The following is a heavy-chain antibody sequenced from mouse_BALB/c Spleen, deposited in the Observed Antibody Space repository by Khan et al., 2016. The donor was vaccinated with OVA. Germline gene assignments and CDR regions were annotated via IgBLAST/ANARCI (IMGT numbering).Heavy chain of an antibody. V-gene: IGHV1S136*01. J-gene: IGHJ3*01. CDR2: IYPFNDVT. CDR1: GYTFTSYV. Sequence: VQLKQSGPEVVKPGASVKMSCKASGYTFTSYVMHWVKQKPGQGLEWIGYIYPFNDVTKFNEKFNGKATLTSDKSSSTAYLELSSLTPEDSAVYCGAPVGTYYVSFVYWGQGTLVTVSA. CDR3: APVGTYYVSFVY. D-gene: IGHD1-1*01.